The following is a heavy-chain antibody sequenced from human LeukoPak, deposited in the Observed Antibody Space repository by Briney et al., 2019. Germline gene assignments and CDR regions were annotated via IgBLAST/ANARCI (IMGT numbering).Heavy chain of an antibody. CDR2: ISAYNGNT. V-gene: IGHV1-18*01. J-gene: IGHJ5*02. D-gene: IGHD2-15*01. CDR1: GYTFTIYS. CDR3: ARASYCSGGSCYSDS. Sequence: ASVKVSCKASGYTFTIYSISWVRQAPGQGLEWMGWISAYNGNTIYAQKVKGRVRMTTDTSTSTAYMELRSLKSDDTAVYYCARASYCSGGSCYSDSSGQGTLVTVSS.